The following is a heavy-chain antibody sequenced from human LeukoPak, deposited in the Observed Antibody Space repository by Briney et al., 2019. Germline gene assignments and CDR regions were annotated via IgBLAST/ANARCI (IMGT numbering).Heavy chain of an antibody. D-gene: IGHD6-19*01. CDR1: GGSISSYY. V-gene: IGHV4-4*07. J-gene: IGHJ6*02. Sequence: SETLSLTCTVSGGSISSYYWSWIRQPAGKGLEWIGRIYTSGSTNYNPSLKSRVTMSVDTSKNQFSLKLSSVTAADTAVYYCARGRAVAGPKWAYGMDVWGQGTTVTVSS. CDR3: ARGRAVAGPKWAYGMDV. CDR2: IYTSGST.